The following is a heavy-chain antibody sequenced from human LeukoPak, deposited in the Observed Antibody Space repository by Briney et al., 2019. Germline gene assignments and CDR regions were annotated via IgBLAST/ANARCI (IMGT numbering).Heavy chain of an antibody. CDR3: ATQNPYGGGYDY. J-gene: IGHJ4*02. Sequence: ASVKVSCKVSGYTLTELSMHWVRQAPGKGLEWMGGFDPEDGETIYAQKFQGRVTMTEDTSTDTAYMELSGLRSGDTAFYYCATQNPYGGGYDYWGQGTLVTVSS. CDR1: GYTLTELS. V-gene: IGHV1-24*01. CDR2: FDPEDGET. D-gene: IGHD4-23*01.